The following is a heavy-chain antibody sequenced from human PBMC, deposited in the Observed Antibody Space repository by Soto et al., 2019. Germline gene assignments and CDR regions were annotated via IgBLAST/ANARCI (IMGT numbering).Heavy chain of an antibody. CDR2: INPSGGSR. D-gene: IGHD2-21*01. CDR3: ARAYLTYSYDP. CDR1: GYTFTSYY. J-gene: IGHJ5*02. V-gene: IGHV1-46*01. Sequence: AALQPSCKASGYTFTSYYIHWVRQAPGQGLEWMGIINPSGGSRSYAQKFQGRVTMTRDTSTSTVYMELSSLRSEDTAVYDCARAYLTYSYDPWGQGTLVTVS.